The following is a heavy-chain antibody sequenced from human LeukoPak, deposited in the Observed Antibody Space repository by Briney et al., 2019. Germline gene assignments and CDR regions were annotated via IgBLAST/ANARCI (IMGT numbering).Heavy chain of an antibody. D-gene: IGHD6-19*01. CDR2: ISSSSSYI. CDR1: GFTFSSYS. V-gene: IGHV3-21*04. Sequence: GGSLRLSCAASGFTFSSYSMNWVRQAPGKGLEWVSSISSSSSYIYYADSVEGRFTISRDNSKNTLYLQMNSLRAEDTAVYYCAKGGSRQWLVTYWGQGTLVTVSS. CDR3: AKGGSRQWLVTY. J-gene: IGHJ4*02.